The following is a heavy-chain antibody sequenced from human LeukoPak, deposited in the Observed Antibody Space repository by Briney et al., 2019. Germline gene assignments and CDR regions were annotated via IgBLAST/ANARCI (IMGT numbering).Heavy chain of an antibody. J-gene: IGHJ3*02. CDR1: GGSISSGSYC. CDR3: ARSISYYYDAFDI. Sequence: PSETLALTCTVSGGSISSGSYCWSWIRQPAGKGLEWIGRIYTSGSTNYNPSLKPRVPISVDTSKNQFSLKLSSVTAADTAVYYCARSISYYYDAFDIWGQGTMVTVSS. CDR2: IYTSGST. D-gene: IGHD3-10*01. V-gene: IGHV4-61*02.